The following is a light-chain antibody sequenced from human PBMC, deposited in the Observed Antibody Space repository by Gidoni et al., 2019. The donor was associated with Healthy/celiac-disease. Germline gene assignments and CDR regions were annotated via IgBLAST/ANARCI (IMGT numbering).Light chain of an antibody. CDR1: SSDVGGYNN. V-gene: IGLV2-14*01. CDR3: SSYTSSSTPV. Sequence: QSALTQPASVSGSPGQSITNSCTGTSSDVGGYNNVPWYQQHPGKAPKLMIYDVSNRPSGVSNRFSGSKSGNTASLTISGLQAEDEADYYCSSYTSSSTPVFGGGTKLTVL. J-gene: IGLJ2*01. CDR2: DVS.